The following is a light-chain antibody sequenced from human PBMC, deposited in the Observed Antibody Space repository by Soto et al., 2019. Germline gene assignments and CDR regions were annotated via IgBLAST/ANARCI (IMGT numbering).Light chain of an antibody. J-gene: IGKJ4*01. Sequence: DVQMTQSPSFLSASVGDRVTISCQANQDILNYLNWYQHKPGSAPKLLIYDVSHLQTGVPSRFSGSGSGTEFSLTISGLQPEDFATYYCQQYDDFVLTFGGGTKLEIK. CDR3: QQYDDFVLT. CDR2: DVS. CDR1: QDILNY. V-gene: IGKV1-33*01.